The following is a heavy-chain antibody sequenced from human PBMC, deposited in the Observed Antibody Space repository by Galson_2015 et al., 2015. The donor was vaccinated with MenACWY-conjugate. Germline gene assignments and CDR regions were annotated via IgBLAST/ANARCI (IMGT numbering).Heavy chain of an antibody. CDR1: GGTFRKSA. V-gene: IGHV1-69*13. CDR2: IIPIFGSP. D-gene: IGHD2-21*02. Sequence: SVKVSCKASGGTFRKSAISWVRQAPGQGLEWMGGIIPIFGSPNYAQKFQGRVTITADESTSTSYMELTSLRSEDTAVYYCARDPLEVVVVTAIDNLWGQGTLVTVS. CDR3: ARDPLEVVVVTAIDNL. J-gene: IGHJ5*02.